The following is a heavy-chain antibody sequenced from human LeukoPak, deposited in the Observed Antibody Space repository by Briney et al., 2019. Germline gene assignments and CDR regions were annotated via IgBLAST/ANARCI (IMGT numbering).Heavy chain of an antibody. Sequence: PSETLALTCSVSGGSISSSSYYWGWIRQPPGKGLEWIGSIYYSGSTYDNPSLKSRVTISVDTSKNQLSLKLSSVTAADTAVYYCDRDNHVDYEGAFDYWGQGTLVTVSS. CDR3: DRDNHVDYEGAFDY. J-gene: IGHJ4*02. V-gene: IGHV4-39*02. CDR1: GGSISSSSYY. D-gene: IGHD4-17*01. CDR2: IYYSGST.